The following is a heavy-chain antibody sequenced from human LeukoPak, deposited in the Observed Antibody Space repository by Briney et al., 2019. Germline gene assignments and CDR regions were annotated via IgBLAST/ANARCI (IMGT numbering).Heavy chain of an antibody. V-gene: IGHV3-23*01. Sequence: PGGSLRLSCAASGFSLTNFAMSWVREAPGEGLECVSLIIGSSGDTFYADSVKGRFTISRDNSKNRLYLQMNSLRAEDTALYYCAKGAYDYIEMGYFDYWGQGTLVTVSS. CDR2: IIGSSGDT. D-gene: IGHD5-12*01. J-gene: IGHJ4*02. CDR3: AKGAYDYIEMGYFDY. CDR1: GFSLTNFA.